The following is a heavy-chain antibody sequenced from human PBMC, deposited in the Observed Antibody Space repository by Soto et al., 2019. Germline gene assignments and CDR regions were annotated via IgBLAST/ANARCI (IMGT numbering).Heavy chain of an antibody. V-gene: IGHV3-7*05. CDR2: IKEDGSTI. J-gene: IGHJ4*02. Sequence: GGSLRLSCAASGFTFTAYGMMWVRQAPGKGLECVARIKEDGSTIYYADSVKGRFTISRDNAKNSLYLQMNSLRAEDTAVYYCAREESPVNYWGQGTLVTVSS. D-gene: IGHD3-10*01. CDR1: GFTFTAYG. CDR3: AREESPVNY.